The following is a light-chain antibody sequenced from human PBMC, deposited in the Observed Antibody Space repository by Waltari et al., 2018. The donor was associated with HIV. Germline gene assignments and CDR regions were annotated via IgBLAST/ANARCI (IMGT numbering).Light chain of an antibody. Sequence: SVLTQPPSVSGAPGHWVTISCRGNNSNSGAGSDVHRYRHFPGSAPELVVYGDSIRPLGVPDRFSGSKSGVSASLAISGLQPEDEGDYYCQSYDNNLSGLWVFGGGTKLTVL. CDR3: QSYDNNLSGLWV. CDR2: GDS. J-gene: IGLJ3*02. CDR1: NSNSGAGSD. V-gene: IGLV1-40*01.